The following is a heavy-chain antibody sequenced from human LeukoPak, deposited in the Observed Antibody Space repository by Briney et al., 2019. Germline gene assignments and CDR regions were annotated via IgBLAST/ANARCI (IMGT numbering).Heavy chain of an antibody. CDR2: IYTSGST. CDR1: GGSIYSYY. V-gene: IGHV4-4*09. CDR3: ASYYYYMDV. J-gene: IGHJ6*03. Sequence: KPSETLSLTCTVSGGSIYSYYWSWIRQPPGKGLEWIGYIYTSGSTNYHPSLKSRVTISVDTSKNQFSLKLSSVTAADTAVYYCASYYYYMDVWGKGTTVTVSS.